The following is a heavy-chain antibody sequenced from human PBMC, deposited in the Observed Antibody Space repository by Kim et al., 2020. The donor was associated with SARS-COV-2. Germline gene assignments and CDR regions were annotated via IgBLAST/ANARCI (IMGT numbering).Heavy chain of an antibody. CDR3: ARDATFLRGTFDY. D-gene: IGHD1-1*01. J-gene: IGHJ4*02. V-gene: IGHV3-30*04. CDR2: ISYDGSNK. CDR1: GFTFSSYA. Sequence: GGSLRLSCAASGFTFSSYAMHWVRQAPGKGLEWVAVISYDGSNKYYADSVKGRFTISRDNSKNTLYLQMNSLRAEDTAVYYCARDATFLRGTFDYWGQGTLVTVSS.